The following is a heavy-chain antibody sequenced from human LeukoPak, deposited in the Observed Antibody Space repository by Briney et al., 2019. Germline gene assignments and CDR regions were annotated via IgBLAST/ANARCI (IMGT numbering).Heavy chain of an antibody. J-gene: IGHJ3*02. V-gene: IGHV1-2*04. Sequence: ASVEVSCKASGYTFTGYYMHWVRQAPGQGLEWMGWINPNSGGTNYAQKFQGWVTMTRDTSISTAYMELSRLRSDDTAVYYCARDWRGSGYSGYNAFDIWGQGTMVTVSS. CDR3: ARDWRGSGYSGYNAFDI. CDR2: INPNSGGT. CDR1: GYTFTGYY. D-gene: IGHD5-12*01.